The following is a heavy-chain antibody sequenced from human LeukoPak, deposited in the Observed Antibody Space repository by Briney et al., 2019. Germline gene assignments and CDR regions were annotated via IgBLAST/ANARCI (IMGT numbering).Heavy chain of an antibody. CDR1: GGFISSSSYY. J-gene: IGHJ4*02. Sequence: SETLSLTCTVSGGFISSSSYYWGWIRQPPGKGLEWIGSIYYSGSTYYNPSLKSRVTISVDTSKNQFSLKLSSVTAADTAVYYCARGGKFDYWGQGTLVTVSS. V-gene: IGHV4-39*01. CDR2: IYYSGST. CDR3: ARGGKFDY.